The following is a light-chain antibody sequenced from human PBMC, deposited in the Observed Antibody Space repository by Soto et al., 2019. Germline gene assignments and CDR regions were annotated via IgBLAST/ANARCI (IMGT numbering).Light chain of an antibody. Sequence: EIVLTQSPGTLSLSPGERATLSCRASQSVSSTYIAWYQQKFGQAPRLLIYGASSRATGIPDRFSGSGSGTDFTLTISRLEPEDFAVYDCQQYNYSPLTFGGGTKVDIK. V-gene: IGKV3-20*01. CDR3: QQYNYSPLT. CDR1: QSVSSTY. CDR2: GAS. J-gene: IGKJ4*01.